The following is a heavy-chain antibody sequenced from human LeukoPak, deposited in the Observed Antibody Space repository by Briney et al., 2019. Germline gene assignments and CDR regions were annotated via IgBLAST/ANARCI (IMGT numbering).Heavy chain of an antibody. V-gene: IGHV1-46*01. CDR2: INPSGGST. Sequence: ASVKVSCKASGYTFTSYYMHWARQAPGQGLEWMGIINPSGGSTSYAQKFQGRVTMTTDTSTSTAYMELRSLRSDDTAVYYCARDQRYYDSSGYYGWFDPWGQGTLVTVSS. CDR3: ARDQRYYDSSGYYGWFDP. J-gene: IGHJ5*02. D-gene: IGHD3-22*01. CDR1: GYTFTSYY.